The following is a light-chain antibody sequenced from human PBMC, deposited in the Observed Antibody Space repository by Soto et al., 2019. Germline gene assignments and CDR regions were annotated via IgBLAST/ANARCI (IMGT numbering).Light chain of an antibody. V-gene: IGKV3-11*01. Sequence: EIVLTQSPATLSLSTGERDTLSCRASQRISSYLAWYQQKPGQAPRLLIYDAFYRATGIPARFSGSVSWTDFTLTISSLEPEDFAVYYCQQRSNWPYTFGQGTKVDIK. CDR3: QQRSNWPYT. CDR1: QRISSY. CDR2: DAF. J-gene: IGKJ2*01.